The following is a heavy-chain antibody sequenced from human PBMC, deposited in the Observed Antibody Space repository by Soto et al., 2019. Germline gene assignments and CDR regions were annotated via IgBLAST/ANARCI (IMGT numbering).Heavy chain of an antibody. CDR1: GGSVSNYY. J-gene: IGHJ6*02. CDR2: INYSGST. Sequence: QVSLQESGPGLVKPSETLSLTCTVSGGSVSNYYWTWIRQPPGKGLEWSSYINYSGSTDHSPSLNSPVTISLDTSKNQFSLRLISVTAADTAVYYCARLAPRYRIRDYNYYSLDFWGQGTTVIVSS. CDR3: ARLAPRYRIRDYNYYSLDF. V-gene: IGHV4-59*02. D-gene: IGHD3-16*02.